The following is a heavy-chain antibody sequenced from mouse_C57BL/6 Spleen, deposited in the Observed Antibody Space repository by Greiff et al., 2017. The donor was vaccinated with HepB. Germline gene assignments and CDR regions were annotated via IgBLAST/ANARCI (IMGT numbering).Heavy chain of an antibody. V-gene: IGHV1-50*01. Sequence: VQLQQPGAELVKPGASVKLSCKASGYTFTSYWMQWVKQRPGQGLEWIGEIDPSDSYTNYNQKFKGKATLTVDTSSSTAYMQLSSLTSEDSAVYYCARGYYGSRYWYFDVWGTGTTVTVSS. CDR2: IDPSDSYT. CDR1: GYTFTSYW. D-gene: IGHD1-1*01. J-gene: IGHJ1*03. CDR3: ARGYYGSRYWYFDV.